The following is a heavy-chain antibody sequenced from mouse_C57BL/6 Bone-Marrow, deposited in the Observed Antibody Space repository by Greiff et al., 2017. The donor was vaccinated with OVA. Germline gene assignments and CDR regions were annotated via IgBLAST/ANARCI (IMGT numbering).Heavy chain of an antibody. J-gene: IGHJ1*03. CDR2: IWSGGST. D-gene: IGHD1-1*01. Sequence: VQLQQSGPGLVQPSQSLSITCTVSGFSLTSYGVHWVRQSPGQGLEWLGVIWSGGSTAYNAAFISRLGIRTDTSKTQVFFKMNRLQADDTAIYYGARKGYYGSSYWYFDVWGTGTTVTVSS. V-gene: IGHV2-2*01. CDR1: GFSLTSYG. CDR3: ARKGYYGSSYWYFDV.